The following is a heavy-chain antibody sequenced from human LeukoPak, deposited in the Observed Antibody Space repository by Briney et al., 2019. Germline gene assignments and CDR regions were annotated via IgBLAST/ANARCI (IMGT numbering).Heavy chain of an antibody. J-gene: IGHJ4*02. D-gene: IGHD2-15*01. CDR1: GFPFSSYS. CDR2: ISSSSSYI. Sequence: GGSLRLSCAASGFPFSSYSMNWVPQAPGKGLEWVSSISSSSSYIYYADSVKGRFTISRDSAKNSLYLQMNSLRAEDTAVYYCARSSCSGGSCYRGAVDYWGQGTLVTVSS. V-gene: IGHV3-21*01. CDR3: ARSSCSGGSCYRGAVDY.